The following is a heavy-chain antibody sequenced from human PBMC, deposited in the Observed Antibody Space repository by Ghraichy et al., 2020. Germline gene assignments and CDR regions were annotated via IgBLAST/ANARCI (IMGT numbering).Heavy chain of an antibody. Sequence: GGSLRLSCAASGFTFSKYWMTWVRQAPGKGLEWVANINKNGGDKSYVDSVKGRFTISRDNAKNSLLLQMNSLRAEDTAVYYCARDFSPSYYFDSSSYYVDAFDLCGQGTVATVSS. J-gene: IGHJ3*01. CDR1: GFTFSKYW. D-gene: IGHD3-22*01. CDR3: ARDFSPSYYFDSSSYYVDAFDL. V-gene: IGHV3-7*01. CDR2: INKNGGDK.